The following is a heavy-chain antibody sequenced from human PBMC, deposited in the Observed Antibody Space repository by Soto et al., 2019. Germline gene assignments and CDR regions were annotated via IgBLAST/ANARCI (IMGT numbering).Heavy chain of an antibody. CDR2: ISGSGGST. V-gene: IGHV3-23*01. D-gene: IGHD1-26*01. CDR1: GFTFSSYA. Sequence: GGSLRLSCVASGFTFSSYAMSWVRQSPGKGLEWDSTISGSGGSTYYADSVKGRFTISRDNSKSTLHLQMNSLRAEDTAVYYCAKESGSYSGYFDYWGQGTLVTVSS. CDR3: AKESGSYSGYFDY. J-gene: IGHJ4*02.